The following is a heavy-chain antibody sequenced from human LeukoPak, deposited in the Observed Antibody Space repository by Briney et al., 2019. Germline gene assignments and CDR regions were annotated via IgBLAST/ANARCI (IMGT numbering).Heavy chain of an antibody. CDR2: INPNSGGT. J-gene: IGHJ6*03. CDR1: GYTFTGYY. D-gene: IGHD3-9*01. CDR3: ARECCYDILTGYLYYYYYYMDV. Sequence: ASVKVSCKASGYTFTGYYMHWVRQAPGQGLEWMGWINPNSGGTNYAQKFQGRVTMTRDTSISTAYMELSRLRAEDTAVYYCARECCYDILTGYLYYYYYYMDVWGKGTTVTVSS. V-gene: IGHV1-2*02.